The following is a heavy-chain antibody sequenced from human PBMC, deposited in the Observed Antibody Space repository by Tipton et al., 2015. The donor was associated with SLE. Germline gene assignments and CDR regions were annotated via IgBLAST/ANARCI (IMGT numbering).Heavy chain of an antibody. V-gene: IGHV4-31*03. CDR1: GASVISDVYF. J-gene: IGHJ4*02. D-gene: IGHD3-10*01. CDR2: VYHSGST. CDR3: ARLRGSFGSGSYDY. Sequence: TLSLTCTVSGASVISDVYFWTWIRQLPGKGLEYLGYVYHSGSTHYNPSLKSRISMSVDTSKNQLSLRLNSVTAADTAVYYCARLRGSFGSGSYDYWGQGTLVTVSS.